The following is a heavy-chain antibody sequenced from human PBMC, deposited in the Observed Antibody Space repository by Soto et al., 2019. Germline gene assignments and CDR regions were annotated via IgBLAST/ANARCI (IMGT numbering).Heavy chain of an antibody. J-gene: IGHJ4*02. CDR1: GGSISSGDYY. CDR2: IYYSGST. V-gene: IGHV4-30-4*01. D-gene: IGHD6-6*01. Sequence: PSETLSLTCTVSGGSISSGDYYWSWIRQPPGKGLEWIGYIYYSGSTYYNPSLKSRVTISVDTSKNQFSLKLSSVTAADTAVYYCARVNEYSSFLLLDYWGQGTLVTVSS. CDR3: ARVNEYSSFLLLDY.